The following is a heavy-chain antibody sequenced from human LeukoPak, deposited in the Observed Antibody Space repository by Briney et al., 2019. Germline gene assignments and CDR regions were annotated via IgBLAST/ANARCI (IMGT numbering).Heavy chain of an antibody. Sequence: PGGSLRLSCAAAGFTFSHYGMHWVRQAPGKGVEWVAVIWSGGTNQYYADSVKGRFNISRDDSGNTVYLQMNSLRPEDTGVYYCAKDAQRGFDYSNSLEYWGQGTPVTVST. CDR3: AKDAQRGFDYSNSLEY. D-gene: IGHD4-11*01. J-gene: IGHJ4*02. CDR1: GFTFSHYG. V-gene: IGHV3-33*06. CDR2: IWSGGTNQ.